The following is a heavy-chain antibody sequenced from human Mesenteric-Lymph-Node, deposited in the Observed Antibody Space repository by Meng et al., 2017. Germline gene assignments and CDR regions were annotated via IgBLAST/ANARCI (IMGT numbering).Heavy chain of an antibody. V-gene: IGHV3-21*01. D-gene: IGHD3-22*01. CDR1: GFTLSSYS. J-gene: IGHJ4*02. CDR3: AREGIYDTTAYYNPDY. CDR2: ISRSSNYI. Sequence: GGSLRLSCAASGFTLSSYSMYWVRQAPGKGLEWVSSISRSSNYIYHADSVKGRLTISRDNAKNSLYLQMNSLRSEDTAVYYCAREGIYDTTAYYNPDYWGQGTLVTVSS.